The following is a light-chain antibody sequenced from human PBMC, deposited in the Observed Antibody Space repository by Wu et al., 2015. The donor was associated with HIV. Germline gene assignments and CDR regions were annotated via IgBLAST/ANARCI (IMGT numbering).Light chain of an antibody. CDR2: GAS. V-gene: IGKV3-15*01. Sequence: EIVVTQSPATLSVSPGERATLSCRASQSVSGSLAWYQQKPGQAPRLLIYGASTKAAGIPARFSGSGSGTEFTLTINSLQSVDFAVYYCQQYNDWPETFGQGTKVEVK. CDR3: QQYNDWPET. J-gene: IGKJ1*01. CDR1: QSVSGS.